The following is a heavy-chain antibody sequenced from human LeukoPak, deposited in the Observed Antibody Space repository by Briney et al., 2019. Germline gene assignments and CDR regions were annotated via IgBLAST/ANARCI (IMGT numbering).Heavy chain of an antibody. CDR1: GFTFSSYA. CDR2: ISGTGGDT. V-gene: IGHV3-23*01. J-gene: IGHJ4*02. Sequence: PGRSLRLSCAASGFTFSSYAMNWVRQAPGKGLEWVSVISGTGGDTFYAGSVKGRFTISRDNSKNTLFVLMNGLGAEDTAVYYCAKGRGSSSYAGIDYWGQGTLVTVSS. CDR3: AKGRGSSSYAGIDY. D-gene: IGHD6-13*01.